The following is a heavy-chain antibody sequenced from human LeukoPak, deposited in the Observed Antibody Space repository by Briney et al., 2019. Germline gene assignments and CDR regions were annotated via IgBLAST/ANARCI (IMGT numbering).Heavy chain of an antibody. CDR3: ARFNGYYDSFDY. CDR1: GFIFSNYW. D-gene: IGHD3-22*01. J-gene: IGHJ4*02. CDR2: INSDETST. Sequence: PGGSLRLSCAASGFIFSNYWMHWVRQAPGKGLVWVSRINSDETSTTYADSVRGRFTLSRDNAKNTLYLQMNGLRDEDTAVYYCARFNGYYDSFDYWGQGTLVTVSS. V-gene: IGHV3-74*01.